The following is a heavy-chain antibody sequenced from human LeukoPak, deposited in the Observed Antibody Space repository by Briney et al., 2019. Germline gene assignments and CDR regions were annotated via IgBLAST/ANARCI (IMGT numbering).Heavy chain of an antibody. CDR2: IRYDGNNK. J-gene: IGHJ6*03. V-gene: IGHV3-30*02. Sequence: PGGSLRLSCAASGFTFSSYGMHWVRQAPGKGLEWVAFIRYDGNNKYYADSVKGRFTISRDNSKNTLYLQMNSLRAEDTAVYYCASPPYMDVWGKGPTVTVPS. CDR3: ASPPYMDV. CDR1: GFTFSSYG.